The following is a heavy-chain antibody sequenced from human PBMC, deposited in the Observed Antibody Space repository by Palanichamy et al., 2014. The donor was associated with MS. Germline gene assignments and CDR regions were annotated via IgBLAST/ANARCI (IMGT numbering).Heavy chain of an antibody. V-gene: IGHV3-7*03. CDR1: GFTFSSFW. Sequence: EVQLVESGGGLVQPGGSLRLSRAGSGFTFSSFWMNWVRQAPGKGLEWLGNINERGSETYYVDSVKGRFTISRDNAKNSLYLEMNSLRDEDTAVYYCARDPYLDDYGSTGPELDYWGQGTQVTVSS. D-gene: IGHD4/OR15-4a*01. J-gene: IGHJ4*02. CDR3: ARDPYLDDYGSTGPELDY. CDR2: INERGSET.